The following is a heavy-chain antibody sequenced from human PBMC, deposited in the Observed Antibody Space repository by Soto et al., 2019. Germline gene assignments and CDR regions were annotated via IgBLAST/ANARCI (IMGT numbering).Heavy chain of an antibody. CDR3: ALGYCGGDCYSRPFDY. V-gene: IGHV1-69*06. J-gene: IGHJ4*02. Sequence: SVKVSCQASGGTFSSYAISWVRQAPGQGREWVGGIIPIFGTANYAQKFQGRVTITADKSTSTAYLELSSLRSEDTAVYYCALGYCGGDCYSRPFDYWGQGTLVTVSS. CDR1: GGTFSSYA. CDR2: IIPIFGTA. D-gene: IGHD2-21*02.